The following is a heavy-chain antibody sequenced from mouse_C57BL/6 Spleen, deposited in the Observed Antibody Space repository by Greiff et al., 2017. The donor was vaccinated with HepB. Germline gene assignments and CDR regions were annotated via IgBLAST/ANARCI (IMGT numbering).Heavy chain of an antibody. CDR2: ILPGSGST. V-gene: IGHV1-9*01. CDR3: ARYGAGPYFGY. D-gene: IGHD3-3*01. J-gene: IGHJ2*01. CDR1: GYTFTGYW. Sequence: VKLVESGAELMKPGASVKLSCKATGYTFTGYWIEWVKQRPGHGLEWIGEILPGSGSTNYNEKFKGKATFTADTSSNPAYMQRSILPTEDAAIYYCARYGAGPYFGYWGQGTTLTVSS.